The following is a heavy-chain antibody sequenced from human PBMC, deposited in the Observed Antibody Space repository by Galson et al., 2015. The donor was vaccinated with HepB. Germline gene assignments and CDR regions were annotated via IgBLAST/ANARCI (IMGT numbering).Heavy chain of an antibody. CDR3: ARGWSGTYLSEGFDY. J-gene: IGHJ4*02. V-gene: IGHV4-59*08. Sequence: SETLSLTCTVSGDSNFIYYWTWIRQPPGKGLEWIGYIYYSGSTNYNPSLKSRVTISADTSKNQFSLKLNSVTAADTAVYYCARGWSGTYLSEGFDYWGQGTLVTVSS. D-gene: IGHD3-3*01. CDR1: GDSNFIYY. CDR2: IYYSGST.